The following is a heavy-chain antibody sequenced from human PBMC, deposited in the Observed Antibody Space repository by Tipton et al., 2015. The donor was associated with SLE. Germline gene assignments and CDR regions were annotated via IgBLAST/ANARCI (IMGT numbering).Heavy chain of an antibody. V-gene: IGHV4-39*07. CDR1: GGSISSSSYY. J-gene: IGHJ5*02. Sequence: LRLSCTVSGGSISSSSYYWGWIRQPPGKGLEWIGSIYYSGSTYYNPSLKSRVTISVDTSKNRFSLKLSSVTAADTTVYYCARDHGGEAQDNWFDPWGQGTLVTVSS. CDR3: ARDHGGEAQDNWFDP. D-gene: IGHD3-16*01. CDR2: IYYSGST.